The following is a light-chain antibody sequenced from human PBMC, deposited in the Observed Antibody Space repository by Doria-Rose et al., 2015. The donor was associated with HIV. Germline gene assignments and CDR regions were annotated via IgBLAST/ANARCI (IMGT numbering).Light chain of an antibody. CDR3: QQYNSYSPWT. Sequence: DIRLTQSPSTLSASVGDSVTITCRASQSITRWLAWYQQKPGKAPKLPIYKASLLECGVPSRFSSSGSGTEFPLTISSLQPDDFATYYCQQYNSYSPWTFGPGTKLKIK. J-gene: IGKJ2*02. CDR1: QSITRW. CDR2: KAS. V-gene: IGKV1-5*03.